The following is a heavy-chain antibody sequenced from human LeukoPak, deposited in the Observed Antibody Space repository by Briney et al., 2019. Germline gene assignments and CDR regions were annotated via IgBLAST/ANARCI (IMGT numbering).Heavy chain of an antibody. Sequence: GGSLRLSCAASGFTFSSYAMSWVRQAPGKGLEWVANIKQDGSEKYYVDSVKGRFTISRDNAKNSLYLQMNSLRAEDTAVYYCARGLANWFDPWGQGTLVTVSS. CDR3: ARGLANWFDP. D-gene: IGHD3-22*01. CDR2: IKQDGSEK. J-gene: IGHJ5*02. V-gene: IGHV3-7*03. CDR1: GFTFSSYA.